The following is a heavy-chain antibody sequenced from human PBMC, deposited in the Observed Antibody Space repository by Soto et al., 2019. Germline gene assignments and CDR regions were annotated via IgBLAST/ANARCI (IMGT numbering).Heavy chain of an antibody. J-gene: IGHJ4*02. CDR2: INSDGGII. CDR3: ARDLGKYDRHYFDN. V-gene: IGHV3-74*01. Sequence: VQLVESGGGLVQPGGSLRLSCEASRFSLSTYWMYWVRQAPGKGLMWVSRINSDGGIINYADSVKGRFTISRDNAKNTLYRQKNSLRTDDTAVYYCARDLGKYDRHYFDNWGQGTLVTVSS. D-gene: IGHD3-9*01. CDR1: RFSLSTYW.